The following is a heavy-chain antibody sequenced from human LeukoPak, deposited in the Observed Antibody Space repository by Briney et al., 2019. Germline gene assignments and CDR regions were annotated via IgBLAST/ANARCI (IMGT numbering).Heavy chain of an antibody. Sequence: PSQTLSLTCTVSGGSISSGSYYWSWIRQPAGKGLEWIGRIYTSGSTNYNPSLKSRVTISVDTSKNQFSLKLSSVTAADTAVYYCARHVGFITMVRGVINNNWFDPWGQGTLVTVSS. CDR3: ARHVGFITMVRGVINNNWFDP. V-gene: IGHV4-61*02. J-gene: IGHJ5*02. D-gene: IGHD3-10*01. CDR1: GGSISSGSYY. CDR2: IYTSGST.